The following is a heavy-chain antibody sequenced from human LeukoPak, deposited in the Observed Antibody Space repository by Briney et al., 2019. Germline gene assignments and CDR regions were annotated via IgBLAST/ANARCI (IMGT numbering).Heavy chain of an antibody. V-gene: IGHV3-48*03. CDR1: GFTFSSYE. CDR3: ARLGRSWFGEYYYHYMDV. J-gene: IGHJ6*03. CDR2: ISSSGDTI. Sequence: GGSLRLSCAASGFTFSSYEMNWVRQAPGKGLEWVSHISSSGDTIYHRDSVKGRFTISRDNAKKSLHLQMDSLRAEDTAVYYCARLGRSWFGEYYYHYMDVWGKGTTVTVSS. D-gene: IGHD3-10*01.